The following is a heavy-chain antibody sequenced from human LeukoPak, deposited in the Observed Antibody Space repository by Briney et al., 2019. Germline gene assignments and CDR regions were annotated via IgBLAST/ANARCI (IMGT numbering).Heavy chain of an antibody. Sequence: GGSLRLSCAASGFTLSRYWMHWVRQAPGKGLMWVSHINSDGSITSYADSVKGRFTISRDNAKNTLYLQMNSLKTEDTAVYYCTRLHTHRITGTTGYWGQGTLVTVSS. V-gene: IGHV3-74*01. CDR1: GFTLSRYW. J-gene: IGHJ4*02. D-gene: IGHD1-20*01. CDR2: INSDGSIT. CDR3: TRLHTHRITGTTGY.